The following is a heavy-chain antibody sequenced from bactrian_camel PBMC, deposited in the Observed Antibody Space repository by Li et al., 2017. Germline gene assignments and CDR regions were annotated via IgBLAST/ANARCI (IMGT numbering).Heavy chain of an antibody. J-gene: IGHJ4*01. CDR2: IKSDSST. D-gene: IGHD6*01. CDR1: HSTGC. V-gene: IGHV3S53*01. CDR3: AEGRGSRGEHCYSLNY. Sequence: VQLVESGGGLVQPGGSLRLSCAATHSTGCMAWFRQAPGKEREGVAAIKSDSSTIYGDSVKGRFTISKDNARNTFYLQMNNLQPDDTATYYCAEGRGSRGEHCYSLNYWGQGTQVTVSS.